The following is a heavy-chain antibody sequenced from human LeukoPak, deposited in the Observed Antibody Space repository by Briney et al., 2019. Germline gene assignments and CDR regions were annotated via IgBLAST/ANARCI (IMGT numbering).Heavy chain of an antibody. D-gene: IGHD3-10*01. CDR1: GFTFSSYA. Sequence: PGGSLRLSCAASGFTFSSYAMNWVRQAPGKGLEWVSVISASGGSTNYADSVKGRFTISRDNSKNTLYLQMNSLRAEDSAVYYCAKNYGSGSSVKYYYYMDVWGKGATVTVSS. CDR2: ISASGGST. J-gene: IGHJ6*03. CDR3: AKNYGSGSSVKYYYYMDV. V-gene: IGHV3-23*01.